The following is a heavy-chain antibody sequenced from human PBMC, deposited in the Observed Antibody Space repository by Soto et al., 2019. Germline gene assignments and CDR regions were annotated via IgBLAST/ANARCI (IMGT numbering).Heavy chain of an antibody. D-gene: IGHD6-13*01. CDR2: FDPEDGET. J-gene: IGHJ3*02. CDR3: ATDRRYSSTYDAFDI. V-gene: IGHV1-24*01. Sequence: ASVKVSCKVSGYTLTELSMHWVRQAPGKGLEWMGGFDPEDGETIYAQKFQGRVTMTEDTSTDTAYMELSSLISEDTAVYYCATDRRYSSTYDAFDIWGQGTMVTVSS. CDR1: GYTLTELS.